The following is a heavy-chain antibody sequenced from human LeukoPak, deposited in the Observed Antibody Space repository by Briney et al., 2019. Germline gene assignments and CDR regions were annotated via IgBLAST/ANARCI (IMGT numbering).Heavy chain of an antibody. V-gene: IGHV1-69*13. CDR1: GGTFSSYA. CDR2: IIPIFGTA. CDR3: ARDIGGISDTQD. D-gene: IGHD1-26*01. J-gene: IGHJ3*01. Sequence: GASVKVSCKASGGTFSSYAISWVRQAPGQGLEWMGGIIPIFGTANYAQKFQGRVTITADESTSTVYMELSSLRSDDTAVYYCARDIGGISDTQDWGQGTMVTVSS.